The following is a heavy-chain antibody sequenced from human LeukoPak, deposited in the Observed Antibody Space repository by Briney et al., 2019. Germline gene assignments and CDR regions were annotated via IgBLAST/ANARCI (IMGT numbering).Heavy chain of an antibody. Sequence: GGSLRLSCAASGFAFSTYWTDWVRQAPGKGREWVGNINQDGSLKHYMDCVRGRFTISRDNGRNSVYLQMSALRVEDTAVYYCTRDLVFWGQGALVTASS. J-gene: IGHJ1*01. CDR3: TRDLVF. V-gene: IGHV3-7*01. CDR2: INQDGSLK. CDR1: GFAFSTYW.